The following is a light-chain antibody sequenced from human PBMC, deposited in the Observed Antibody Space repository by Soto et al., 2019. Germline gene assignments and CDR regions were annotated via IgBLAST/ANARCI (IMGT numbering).Light chain of an antibody. CDR1: SSNIGSRA. J-gene: IGLJ2*01. CDR2: SNN. Sequence: QPVLTQPPSTSGTPGQRVTISCSGGSSNIGSRAVNWYQHLPGTAPKLLIYSNNQRPSGVPDRFSGSKSGTSASLAISGLQSEDEADYYCAAWDVSLKGLVFGGGTKLTVL. V-gene: IGLV1-44*01. CDR3: AAWDVSLKGLV.